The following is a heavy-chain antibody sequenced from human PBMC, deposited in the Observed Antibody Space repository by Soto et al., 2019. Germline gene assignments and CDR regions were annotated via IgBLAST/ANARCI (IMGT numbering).Heavy chain of an antibody. CDR1: GYTFTSYG. V-gene: IGHV1-18*01. CDR3: ARGYLLRYSSGWQDTEVTGWFDP. CDR2: ISAYNGNT. Sequence: QVPLVQSGAEVKKPGASVKVSCKASGYTFTSYGISWVRQAPGQGLEWMGWISAYNGNTNYAQKLQGRVTMTTDTSTSTAYMELRSLRSDDTAVYYCARGYLLRYSSGWQDTEVTGWFDPWGQGTLVTVSS. D-gene: IGHD6-19*01. J-gene: IGHJ5*02.